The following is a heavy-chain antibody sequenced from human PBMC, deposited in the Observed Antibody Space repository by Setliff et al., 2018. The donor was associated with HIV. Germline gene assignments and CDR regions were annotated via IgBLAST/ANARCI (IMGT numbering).Heavy chain of an antibody. CDR3: ARDNSAWAFDY. J-gene: IGHJ4*02. D-gene: IGHD6-19*01. V-gene: IGHV1-8*01. CDR2: MNPNSGNT. CDR1: GSTFSTYD. Sequence: ASVKVSCKPSGSTFSTYDINWVRQATGQGLEWMGWMNPNSGNTGYAQKFQGRVTMTRNTSISTAYMELSSLRSEDTAVYYCARDNSAWAFDYWGQGTLVTVSS.